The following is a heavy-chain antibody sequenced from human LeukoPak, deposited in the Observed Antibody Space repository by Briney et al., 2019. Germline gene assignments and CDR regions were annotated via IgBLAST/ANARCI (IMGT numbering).Heavy chain of an antibody. CDR2: IKQDGSEK. Sequence: GGSLRLSCAASGFTFSSYWMSWVRQAPGKGLEWVANIKQDGSEKYYVDSVKGRFTISRDNAKSSLYLQMNSLRAEDTAVYYCARALGRLQPYYYYYCMDVWGQGTTVTVSS. D-gene: IGHD5-24*01. J-gene: IGHJ6*02. V-gene: IGHV3-7*01. CDR3: ARALGRLQPYYYYYCMDV. CDR1: GFTFSSYW.